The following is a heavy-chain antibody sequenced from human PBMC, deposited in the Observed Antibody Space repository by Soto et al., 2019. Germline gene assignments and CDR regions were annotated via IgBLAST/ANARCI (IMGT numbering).Heavy chain of an antibody. Sequence: QVQLVQSGAEVKKPESSVKVSCQAPGGTFSTYAISWGRQAPGQGLEWMGGIIPMFGTANYAQRFQDRVTITADESTNTVYMELSSLRSEATAVYFCASGIQLWLRRINNGYSGWGQGTLVTVSS. V-gene: IGHV1-69*12. J-gene: IGHJ4*02. CDR1: GGTFSTYA. CDR2: IIPMFGTA. D-gene: IGHD5-18*01. CDR3: ASGIQLWLRRINNGYSG.